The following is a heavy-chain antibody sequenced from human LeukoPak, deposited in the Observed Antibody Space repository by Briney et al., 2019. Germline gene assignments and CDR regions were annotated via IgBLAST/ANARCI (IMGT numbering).Heavy chain of an antibody. V-gene: IGHV1-2*02. J-gene: IGHJ4*02. D-gene: IGHD1-26*01. CDR2: INPNSGGT. CDR3: ARGYLSGSYDGN. CDR1: GYTFTGYY. Sequence: ASVKVSCKASGYTFTGYYMHWVRQAPGQGLEWMGWINPNSGGTNYAQKFQGRVTMTRDTSIGTAYMELSRLRSDDTAVYYCARGYLSGSYDGNWGQGTLVTVSS.